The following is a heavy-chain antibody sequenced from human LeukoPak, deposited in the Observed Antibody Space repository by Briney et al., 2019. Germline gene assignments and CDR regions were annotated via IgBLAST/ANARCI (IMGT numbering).Heavy chain of an antibody. Sequence: VASVKVSCKASGYTFTGYYMHWVRQAPGQGLEWMGIINPGGGSTSYAQKFQGRVTMTRDTSTSTVYMELSSLRSEDTAVYYCARDGAFYSSGWYWFDPWGQGTLVTVSS. V-gene: IGHV1-46*01. CDR2: INPGGGST. CDR1: GYTFTGYY. CDR3: ARDGAFYSSGWYWFDP. D-gene: IGHD6-19*01. J-gene: IGHJ5*02.